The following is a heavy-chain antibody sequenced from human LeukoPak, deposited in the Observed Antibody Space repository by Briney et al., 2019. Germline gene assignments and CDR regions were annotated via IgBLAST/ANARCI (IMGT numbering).Heavy chain of an antibody. CDR1: GVTVSSNY. CDR3: ARGNFYGSSGWFAFDI. J-gene: IGHJ3*02. V-gene: IGHV3-53*01. CDR2: IYSGGST. D-gene: IGHD3-22*01. Sequence: GGSLRLSCAASGVTVSSNYMSWVRQAPGKGLEWVSVIYSGGSTYYADSVKGRFTISRDNSKNTLYLQMNSLRAEDTAVYYCARGNFYGSSGWFAFDIWGQGTVVTVS.